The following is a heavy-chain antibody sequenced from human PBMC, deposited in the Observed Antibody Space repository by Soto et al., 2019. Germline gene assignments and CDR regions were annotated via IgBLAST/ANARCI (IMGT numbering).Heavy chain of an antibody. J-gene: IGHJ6*03. Sequence: QVHLELWGAGLLNPSETLSLTCAVYGGSLSGYYWSWVRQSPGKGLEWIGEINHSGTTNYNPSLKTRVTISADTSKHQFSLRLSSVTAADSAVYYCASYHYLDLWTGSRHYMDVWGRGTTVTVSS. CDR2: INHSGTT. D-gene: IGHD3-9*01. CDR1: GGSLSGYY. V-gene: IGHV4-34*01. CDR3: ASYHYLDLWTGSRHYMDV.